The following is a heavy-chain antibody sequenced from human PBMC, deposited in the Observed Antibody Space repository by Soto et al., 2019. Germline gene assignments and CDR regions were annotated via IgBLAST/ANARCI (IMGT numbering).Heavy chain of an antibody. Sequence: EVQLLESGGGLVQPGGSLRLSCAGSGFTFSTYAMAWVRQAPGKALEWVSTISDSGSNTHYVDSVEGRFTISRDNSKSTVFLHMNSLSADDSAVYYCARDVGGSSLFDYWGQGTLVTVSS. D-gene: IGHD1-26*01. CDR1: GFTFSTYA. CDR3: ARDVGGSSLFDY. V-gene: IGHV3-23*01. CDR2: ISDSGSNT. J-gene: IGHJ4*02.